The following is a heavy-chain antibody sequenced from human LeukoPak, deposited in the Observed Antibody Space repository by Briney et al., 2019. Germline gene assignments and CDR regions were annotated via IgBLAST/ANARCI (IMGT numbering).Heavy chain of an antibody. CDR1: GGSISSSSYY. CDR3: ARRSQKNYYDSSGYSEDYFDY. Sequence: PSETLSLTCTVSGGSISSSSYYWGWIRQPPGMGLEWVGSFYYSSNTYYNPSLKSRVTISVDTSKNQFSLQLSSVTAADTAMYYCARRSQKNYYDSSGYSEDYFDYWGQGTLVTVSS. D-gene: IGHD3-22*01. V-gene: IGHV4-39*01. J-gene: IGHJ4*02. CDR2: FYYSSNT.